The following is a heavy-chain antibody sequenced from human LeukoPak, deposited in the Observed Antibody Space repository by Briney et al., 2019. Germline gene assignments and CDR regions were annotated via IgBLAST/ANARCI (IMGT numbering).Heavy chain of an antibody. Sequence: PSETLSLTCTVSGGSISSSSYYWGWIRQPPGKGLEWIGRIFYSGNTYYNASLKSRVTISVDTSKNHFSLKLSSVTSADTAVYYCARRSSGGVLSDYWGQGTLVTVSS. D-gene: IGHD6-19*01. CDR1: GGSISSSSYY. J-gene: IGHJ4*02. CDR2: IFYSGNT. V-gene: IGHV4-39*02. CDR3: ARRSSGGVLSDY.